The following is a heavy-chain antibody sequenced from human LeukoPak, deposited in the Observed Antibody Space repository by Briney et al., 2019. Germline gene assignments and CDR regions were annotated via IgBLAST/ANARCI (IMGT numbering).Heavy chain of an antibody. CDR2: ISGSGGST. CDR1: GFTVSSNY. D-gene: IGHD2-2*01. J-gene: IGHJ4*02. Sequence: PGGSLRLSCAASGFTVSSNYMSWVRQAPGKGLEWVSAISGSGGSTYYADSVKGRFTISRDNSKNTLYLQINSLRAEDTALYYCAKDCTSTNCYVDYWGQGTLVTVSS. CDR3: AKDCTSTNCYVDY. V-gene: IGHV3-23*01.